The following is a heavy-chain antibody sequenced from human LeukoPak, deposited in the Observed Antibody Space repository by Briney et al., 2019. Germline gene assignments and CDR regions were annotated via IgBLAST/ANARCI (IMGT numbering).Heavy chain of an antibody. D-gene: IGHD5-24*01. J-gene: IGHJ2*01. CDR3: ARVYGYKYWYFDL. V-gene: IGHV4-59*01. CDR1: GASITSYY. CDR2: IYYGGNT. Sequence: SETLSLTCTVTGASITSYYWSWFRQPPGKALEWIGYIYYGGNTNYNPSLKSRATISEDTSKKQFSLKLNSVTAADTAVYYCARVYGYKYWYFDLWGRGTLVTVSS.